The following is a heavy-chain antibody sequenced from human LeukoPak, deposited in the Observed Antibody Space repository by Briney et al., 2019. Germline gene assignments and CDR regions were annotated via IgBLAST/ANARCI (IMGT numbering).Heavy chain of an antibody. D-gene: IGHD1-26*01. J-gene: IGHJ5*02. CDR2: ISGSGGST. Sequence: PGGSLRLSCAASGFTFSSYAMSWVRQAPGKGLEWVSAISGSGGSTYYADSVKGRLTISRDNSKNTLYLQMNSLRAEDTAVYYCAKARREVSRDNWFDPWGQGTLVTVSS. CDR1: GFTFSSYA. CDR3: AKARREVSRDNWFDP. V-gene: IGHV3-23*01.